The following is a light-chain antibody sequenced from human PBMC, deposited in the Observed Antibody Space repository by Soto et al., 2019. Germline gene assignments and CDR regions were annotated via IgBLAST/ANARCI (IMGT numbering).Light chain of an antibody. Sequence: DIQMTQSPSSLSASVGRRLTISCRASLPISNYLAWYQQKQGKIPNLMIYAASTLQAGVPSRFSGSGYGTDFNLTISSLQTEDVAAYYCQKYNSAPLTFGGGTKVDIK. J-gene: IGKJ4*01. CDR1: LPISNY. V-gene: IGKV1-27*01. CDR3: QKYNSAPLT. CDR2: AAS.